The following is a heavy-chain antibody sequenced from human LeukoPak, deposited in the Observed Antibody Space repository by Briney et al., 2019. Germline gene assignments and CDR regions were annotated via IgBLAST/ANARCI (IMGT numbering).Heavy chain of an antibody. CDR3: ARVLYYYDSSGYHTMYYFDY. Sequence: PSETLSLTCSVSGASISSGSNYWSWIRQPPGKGLEWIGEINHSGSTNYNPSLKSRVTISVDTSKNQFSLKLSSVTAADTAVYYCARVLYYYDSSGYHTMYYFDYWGQGTLVTVSS. J-gene: IGHJ4*02. D-gene: IGHD3-22*01. CDR2: INHSGST. V-gene: IGHV4-39*07. CDR1: GASISSGSNY.